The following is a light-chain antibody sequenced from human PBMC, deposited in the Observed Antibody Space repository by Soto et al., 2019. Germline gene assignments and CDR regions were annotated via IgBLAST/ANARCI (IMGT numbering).Light chain of an antibody. Sequence: DIQMTQSPSSLSASVGDRVTITCRASQSISSYLNWYQQKPGKAPKLLIYAASSLQSGVPSRCSGSGSGTDFTLTISSLQPEDFATYYCRQSYSTPRTFGQWTKLEIK. CDR3: RQSYSTPRT. CDR1: QSISSY. CDR2: AAS. V-gene: IGKV1-39*01. J-gene: IGKJ2*01.